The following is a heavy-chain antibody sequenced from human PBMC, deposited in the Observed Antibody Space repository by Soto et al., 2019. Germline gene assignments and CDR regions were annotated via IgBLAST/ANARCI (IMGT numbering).Heavy chain of an antibody. J-gene: IGHJ4*02. CDR2: ISGYNGNT. V-gene: IGHV1-18*04. Sequence: QVQLVQSGAEVKKPGASVKVSCKTSGYTFASYGVSWVRQAPGQGLEWMGWISGYNGNTDYIQKIQGRVAMTTDTSTTTAYMELRSLSSDDTAMYYCLRHSISWYEFDYWGQGTLVTVSS. D-gene: IGHD6-13*01. CDR3: LRHSISWYEFDY. CDR1: GYTFASYG.